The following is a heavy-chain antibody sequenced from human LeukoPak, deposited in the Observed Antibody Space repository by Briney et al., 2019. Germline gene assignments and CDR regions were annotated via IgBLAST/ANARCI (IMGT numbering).Heavy chain of an antibody. D-gene: IGHD3-3*01. J-gene: IGHJ4*02. CDR3: ARDPPQFGVVTNFDY. V-gene: IGHV3-21*01. CDR1: GFTFSSYS. Sequence: PGGSLRLSCAASGFTFSSYSMNWVRQAPGKGLEWVSSISSSSSYIYYADSVKGRFTISRDNAKNSLYLQMNSLRAEDTAVYYCARDPPQFGVVTNFDYWGQGTLVTVSS. CDR2: ISSSSSYI.